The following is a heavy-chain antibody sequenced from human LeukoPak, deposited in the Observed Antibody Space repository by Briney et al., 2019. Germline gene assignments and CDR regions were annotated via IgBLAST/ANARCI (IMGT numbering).Heavy chain of an antibody. CDR3: AASRYSYGQNWFDP. V-gene: IGHV4-59*01. J-gene: IGHJ5*02. CDR2: IYYSGST. CDR1: GGSISSYY. D-gene: IGHD5-18*01. Sequence: SETLSLTCTVSGGSISSYYWSWIRQPPGKGLEWIGYIYYSGSTNYNPSLKSRVTTSVDTSKNQFSLKLSSVTAADTAVYYCAASRYSYGQNWFDPWGQGTLVTVSS.